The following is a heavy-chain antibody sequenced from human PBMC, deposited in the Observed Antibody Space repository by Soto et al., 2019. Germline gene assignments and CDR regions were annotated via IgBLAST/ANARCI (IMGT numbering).Heavy chain of an antibody. CDR2: IGFDGSVS. Sequence: GGSLRLSCAVAGFTFSSHGMQWVRQAPGKGLEWVAVIGFDGSVSHYTDSVKGRFTVSRDNSKNTLYLQMNSLRAEDTAVYYCAKEFRHDNWFFEHWGQGTLVTVSS. CDR1: GFTFSSHG. D-gene: IGHD3-22*01. V-gene: IGHV3-30*18. J-gene: IGHJ4*02. CDR3: AKEFRHDNWFFEH.